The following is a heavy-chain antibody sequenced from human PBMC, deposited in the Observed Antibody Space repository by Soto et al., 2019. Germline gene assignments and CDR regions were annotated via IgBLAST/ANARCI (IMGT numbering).Heavy chain of an antibody. V-gene: IGHV3-48*02. D-gene: IGHD3-10*01. CDR2: ISSSSSTI. CDR1: GFTFSSYS. Sequence: EVQLVESGGGLVQPGGSLRLSCAASGFTFSSYSMNWVRQAPGKGLEWVSYISSSSSTIYYADSVKGRFTISRDNAKNSLYLQMNSLRDEDTAVYYCATAHVLLWFGEYLKGDAFDIWGQGTMVTVSS. CDR3: ATAHVLLWFGEYLKGDAFDI. J-gene: IGHJ3*02.